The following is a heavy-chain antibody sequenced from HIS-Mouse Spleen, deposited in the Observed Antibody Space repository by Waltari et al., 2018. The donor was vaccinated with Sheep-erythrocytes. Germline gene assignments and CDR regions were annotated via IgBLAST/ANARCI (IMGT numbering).Heavy chain of an antibody. CDR2: IKQDGSEK. V-gene: IGHV3-7*01. J-gene: IGHJ4*02. Sequence: MSWVRQAPGKGLEWVANIKQDGSEKYYVDSVKGRFTISRDNAKNSLYLQMNSLRAEDTAVYYCARYIYDYVWGSYRFDYWGQGTLVTVSS. D-gene: IGHD3-16*02. CDR3: ARYIYDYVWGSYRFDY.